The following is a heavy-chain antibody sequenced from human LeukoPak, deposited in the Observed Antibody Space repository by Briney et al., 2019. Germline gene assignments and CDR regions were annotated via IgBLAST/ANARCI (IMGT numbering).Heavy chain of an antibody. CDR1: GFTFSSYV. J-gene: IGHJ4*02. D-gene: IGHD2-15*01. CDR3: AKYCRGTSCYRGFDY. V-gene: IGHV3-23*01. Sequence: GGSLRLSCAASGFTFSSYVMNWVRQAPGRGLEWVSTISTSGGSTYYADSVKGRFTISRDNSKDTLYLQIDTQRAEDTAVYYCAKYCRGTSCYRGFDYWGQGTLVTVSS. CDR2: ISTSGGST.